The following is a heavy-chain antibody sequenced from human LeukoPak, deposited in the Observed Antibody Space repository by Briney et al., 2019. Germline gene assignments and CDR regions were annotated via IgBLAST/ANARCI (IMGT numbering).Heavy chain of an antibody. CDR2: IYYSGST. D-gene: IGHD4-17*01. J-gene: IGHJ5*02. CDR3: ARLGGDYGDYGWFDP. CDR1: GGSISSYY. Sequence: PSETLSLTCTVSGGSISSYYWSWIRQPPGKGLEWIGYIYYSGSTNYNPSLKSRVTISVDTSKNQFSLKLSSVTAADTAVYYCARLGGDYGDYGWFDPWGQGTLVTVAS. V-gene: IGHV4-59*01.